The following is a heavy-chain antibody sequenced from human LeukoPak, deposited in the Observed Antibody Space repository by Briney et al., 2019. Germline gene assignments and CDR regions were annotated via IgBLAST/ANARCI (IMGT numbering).Heavy chain of an antibody. V-gene: IGHV3-74*01. CDR2: IKTDGSST. CDR3: ARVTDSSSSLDY. CDR1: GFTFSTYW. J-gene: IGHJ4*02. D-gene: IGHD6-6*01. Sequence: GGSLRLSCAASGFTFSTYWMHWVRQAPGKGLVWVSRIKTDGSSTSYADSVKGRFTISRDNAKNTLYLQMNSLRAEDTAVYYCARVTDSSSSLDYWGQGTLVTVFS.